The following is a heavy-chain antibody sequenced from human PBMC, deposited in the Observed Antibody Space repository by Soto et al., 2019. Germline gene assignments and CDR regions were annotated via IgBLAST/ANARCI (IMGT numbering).Heavy chain of an antibody. CDR2: IFFTGNI. CDR3: ASRHCSGGSCYNPDFES. CDR1: GASLSSISYY. D-gene: IGHD2-15*01. Sequence: SETLSLTCTVSGASLSSISYYWGWIRQPPGKGLEWVGSIFFTGNIYYNPSLKSRVTISVDTSRNQFSLMVNSVTAADTAVYYGASRHCSGGSCYNPDFESWGQGALGTVAS. V-gene: IGHV4-39*01. J-gene: IGHJ4*02.